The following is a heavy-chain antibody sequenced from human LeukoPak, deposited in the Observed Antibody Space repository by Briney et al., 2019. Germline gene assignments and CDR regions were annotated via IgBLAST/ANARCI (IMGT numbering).Heavy chain of an antibody. CDR3: AREGLRDFGVVITYYYYYYMDV. V-gene: IGHV4-61*02. CDR1: GGSISSGSYY. J-gene: IGHJ6*03. CDR2: IYTSGST. D-gene: IGHD3-3*01. Sequence: PSQTLSLTCTASGGSISSGSYYWSWIRQPAGKGLEWIGRIYTSGSTNYNPSLKSRVTISVDTSKNQFSLKLSSVTAADTAVYYCAREGLRDFGVVITYYYYYYMDVWGKGTTVTVSS.